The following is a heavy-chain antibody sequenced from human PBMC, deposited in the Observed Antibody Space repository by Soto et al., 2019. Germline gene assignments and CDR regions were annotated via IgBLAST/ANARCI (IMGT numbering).Heavy chain of an antibody. V-gene: IGHV1-3*01. J-gene: IGHJ6*03. Sequence: ASVKVSCKASGYTFTSFAMHWVRQAPGQRLEWMGWINAGNGNTKYSQKFQGRVTMTRDTSASTVYMVLSSLRSEDTAVYYCASSLFGVVINPYYMDVWGKGTAVTVSS. CDR3: ASSLFGVVINPYYMDV. CDR2: INAGNGNT. D-gene: IGHD3-3*02. CDR1: GYTFTSFA.